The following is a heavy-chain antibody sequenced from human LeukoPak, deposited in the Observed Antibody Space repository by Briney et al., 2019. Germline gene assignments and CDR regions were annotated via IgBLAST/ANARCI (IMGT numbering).Heavy chain of an antibody. D-gene: IGHD3-22*01. V-gene: IGHV5-51*01. CDR2: IHPGDSDT. CDR1: GYSFTKYW. Sequence: GESLKISCEGSGYSFTKYWIGWVRQMPGKGLEWMGVIHPGDSDTRYSPSFQGQVTFSADKSISTAYLQWSSLKASDTAMYYCARHLDFYDSSDYYNLSVDVWGHGTTVTVSS. J-gene: IGHJ6*02. CDR3: ARHLDFYDSSDYYNLSVDV.